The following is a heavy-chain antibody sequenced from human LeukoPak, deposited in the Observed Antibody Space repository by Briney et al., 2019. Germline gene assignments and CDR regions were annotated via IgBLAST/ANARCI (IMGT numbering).Heavy chain of an antibody. J-gene: IGHJ4*02. V-gene: IGHV1-2*02. Sequence: ASVKVSCKASGYTFTHYFAHWVRQAPGQGLQWMGWINPNTGATSYPQKFQGRVTITGGTSISTAYMELRSLRSDDTAIYYCVRDGGSGSPYDFWGQGTLVTVSS. CDR2: INPNTGAT. CDR1: GYTFTHYF. CDR3: VRDGGSGSPYDF. D-gene: IGHD3-10*01.